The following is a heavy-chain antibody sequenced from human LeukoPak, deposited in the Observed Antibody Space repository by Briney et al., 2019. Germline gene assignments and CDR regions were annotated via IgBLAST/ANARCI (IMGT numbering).Heavy chain of an antibody. CDR3: ARGRIVVVPAGYYGMDV. CDR1: GGSFSGYY. Sequence: SETLSLTCAVYGGSFSGYYWSWIRQPPGKGLEWIGEINHSGSTNYNPSLKSRVTISVDTSKNQFSLKLSSVTAADTAEYYCARGRIVVVPAGYYGMDVWGQGTTVTVSS. CDR2: INHSGST. V-gene: IGHV4-34*01. D-gene: IGHD2-2*01. J-gene: IGHJ6*02.